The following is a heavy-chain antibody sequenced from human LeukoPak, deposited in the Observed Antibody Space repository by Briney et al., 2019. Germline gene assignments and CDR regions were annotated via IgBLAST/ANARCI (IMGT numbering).Heavy chain of an antibody. Sequence: GESLKISCKASGYSFTTYWIGWVRQAPGKGLEWMGIIYPADSSTEYSPSFQGQVTISVDKSVNTAYLQWSRLKASDTAMYYCARRSYSSGWYVNWFDPWGQGTLVTVSS. J-gene: IGHJ5*02. V-gene: IGHV5-51*01. CDR3: ARRSYSSGWYVNWFDP. CDR1: GYSFTTYW. CDR2: IYPADSST. D-gene: IGHD6-19*01.